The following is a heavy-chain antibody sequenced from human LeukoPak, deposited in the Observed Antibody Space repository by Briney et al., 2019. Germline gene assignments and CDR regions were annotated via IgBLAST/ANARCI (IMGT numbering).Heavy chain of an antibody. Sequence: SETLSLTCSVSGGAISIYYWSWLRQPPGKGLEWVGYIYNSGSTNYNPSLKRRVTISVATSKNQFSLKLSSVTAADTAVYYCACLTTADAFDIWGQGTKVTVSS. CDR1: GGAISIYY. V-gene: IGHV4-59*01. CDR2: IYNSGST. J-gene: IGHJ3*02. D-gene: IGHD3-22*01. CDR3: ACLTTADAFDI.